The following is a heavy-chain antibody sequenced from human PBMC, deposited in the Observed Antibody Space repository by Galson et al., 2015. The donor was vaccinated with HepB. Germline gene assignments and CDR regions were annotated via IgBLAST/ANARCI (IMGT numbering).Heavy chain of an antibody. Sequence: SVKVSCKASGGTFSSYAISWVRQAPGQGLEWMGGIIPIFGTANYAQKFQGRVIMTRETSTSTVYMELSSLRFEDTAVYYCTRSFYGSGTLDLDYWGQGTLVTVSS. V-gene: IGHV1-69*05. CDR3: TRSFYGSGTLDLDY. J-gene: IGHJ4*02. CDR2: IIPIFGTA. D-gene: IGHD3-10*01. CDR1: GGTFSSYA.